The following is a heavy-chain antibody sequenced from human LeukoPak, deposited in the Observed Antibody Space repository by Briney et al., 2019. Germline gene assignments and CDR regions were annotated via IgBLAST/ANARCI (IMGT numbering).Heavy chain of an antibody. CDR1: GGSISSSSYY. CDR3: ARDNPPAGGWFDP. Sequence: SETLSLTCTVSGGSISSSSYYWGWIRQPPGKGLEWIGSIYYSRSTYYNPSLKSRVTISVDTSKNQFSLKLSSVTAADTAVYYCARDNPPAGGWFDPWGQGTLVTVSS. V-gene: IGHV4-39*07. D-gene: IGHD1-14*01. CDR2: IYYSRST. J-gene: IGHJ5*02.